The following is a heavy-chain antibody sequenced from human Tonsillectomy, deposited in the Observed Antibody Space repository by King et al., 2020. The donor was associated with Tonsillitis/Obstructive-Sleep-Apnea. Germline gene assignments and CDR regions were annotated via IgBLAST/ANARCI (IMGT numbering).Heavy chain of an antibody. V-gene: IGHV3-15*01. J-gene: IGHJ4*02. CDR2: IKSKTDGGTT. Sequence: VQLVESGGGLVKPGGSLRLSCAASGFTFSNAWMSWVRQAPGKGLEWVGLIKSKTDGGTTDYAAPEKGRFTISRDDSKNTLYLQMNSLKTEDTAVYYCTTAETDYWGQGTLVTVSS. CDR1: GFTFSNAW. CDR3: TTAETDY.